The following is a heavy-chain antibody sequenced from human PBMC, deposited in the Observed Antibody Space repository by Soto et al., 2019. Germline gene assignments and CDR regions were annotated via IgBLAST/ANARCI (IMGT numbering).Heavy chain of an antibody. CDR3: VRPLRPSGAWSYRLYAFDI. V-gene: IGHV1-8*01. Sequence: QVPLVQSGAEVRKPGASVKVSCKASGYIFTSYDINWVRQATGQGLEWMGWMNPNTGETGHAQKFQGRVNMTRDTSTSTAYMELSSLTSDDTAVYYCVRPLRPSGAWSYRLYAFDIWGQGTMVTVSS. D-gene: IGHD2-15*01. J-gene: IGHJ3*02. CDR1: GYIFTSYD. CDR2: MNPNTGET.